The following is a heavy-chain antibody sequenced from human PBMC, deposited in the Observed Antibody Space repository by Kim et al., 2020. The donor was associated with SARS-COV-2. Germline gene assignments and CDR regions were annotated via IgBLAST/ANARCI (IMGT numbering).Heavy chain of an antibody. V-gene: IGHV4-59*01. Sequence: SETLSLTCTVSGGSISSYYWSWIRQPPGKGLEWIGYIYYSGSTNYNPSLKSRVTISVDTSKNQFSLQLRSVTAADTAVYYCSRVDLSDGYFSSTSCYDV. CDR1: GGSISSYY. J-gene: IGHJ6*01. CDR2: IYYSGST. D-gene: IGHD2-2*01. CDR3: SRVDLSDGYFSSTSCYDV.